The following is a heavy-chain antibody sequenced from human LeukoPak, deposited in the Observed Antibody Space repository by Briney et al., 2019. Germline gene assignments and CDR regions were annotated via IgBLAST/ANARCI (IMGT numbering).Heavy chain of an antibody. Sequence: INPNSGGTNYAQKFQGRVTMTRDTSISTAYMELSRLRSDDTAVYYCARARRDGYNGKDYWGQGTLVTVSS. V-gene: IGHV1-2*02. CDR3: ARARRDGYNGKDY. CDR2: INPNSGGT. D-gene: IGHD5-24*01. J-gene: IGHJ4*02.